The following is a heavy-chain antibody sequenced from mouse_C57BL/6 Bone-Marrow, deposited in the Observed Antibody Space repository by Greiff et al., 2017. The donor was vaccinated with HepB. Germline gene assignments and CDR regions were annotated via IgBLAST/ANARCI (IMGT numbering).Heavy chain of an antibody. V-gene: IGHV2-2*01. CDR1: GFSLTSYG. D-gene: IGHD1-1*01. CDR2: IWSGGRT. CDR3: ARGTTVVATWYFDV. J-gene: IGHJ1*03. Sequence: VQLQQSGPGLVQPSQSLSITCTASGFSLTSYGVHWVRQSPGKGLEWLGVIWSGGRTDYTAAFISRLSISKDNTKSQVFFKMNSLQADDTAIYYCARGTTVVATWYFDVWGTGTTVTVSS.